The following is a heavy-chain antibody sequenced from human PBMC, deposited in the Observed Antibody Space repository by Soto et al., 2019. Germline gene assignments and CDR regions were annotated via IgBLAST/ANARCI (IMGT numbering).Heavy chain of an antibody. CDR2: IVVGSGNT. V-gene: IGHV1-58*01. CDR1: GFTFTSSA. J-gene: IGHJ6*02. Sequence: SVEVSCKASGFTFTSSAVQWVRQALGQRLEWIGWIVVGSGNTNYAQKFQERVTITRDMSTSTAYMELSSLRSEDTAVYYCAADLDIVVVPAAHYYGMDVWGQGTTVTVSS. D-gene: IGHD2-2*03. CDR3: AADLDIVVVPAAHYYGMDV.